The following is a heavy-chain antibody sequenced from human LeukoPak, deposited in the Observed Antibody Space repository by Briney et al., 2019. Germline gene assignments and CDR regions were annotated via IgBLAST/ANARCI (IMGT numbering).Heavy chain of an antibody. V-gene: IGHV5-51*01. CDR3: ARSVGATPLDY. Sequence: GAPRHISGTASGYSFTSYWIACLRQMAEEGLEWMGIIYPSDSETTYSPSFQGQVTISADKSISTAYLQWSSLAASDTAMYYCARSVGATPLDYWGQGTPVTVSS. CDR1: GYSFTSYW. CDR2: IYPSDSET. J-gene: IGHJ4*02. D-gene: IGHD1-26*01.